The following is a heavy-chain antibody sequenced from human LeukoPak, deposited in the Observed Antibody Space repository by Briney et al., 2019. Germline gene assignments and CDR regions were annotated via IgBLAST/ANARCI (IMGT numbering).Heavy chain of an antibody. CDR1: GGSISSGSYY. D-gene: IGHD3-10*01. CDR2: IYTSGST. J-gene: IGHJ2*01. CDR3: ARRTRVGCYLDL. V-gene: IGHV4-61*02. Sequence: PSETLSLTCTVSGGSISSGSYYWSWIRQPAGKGLEWIGRIYTSGSTNYNPSLKSRVTISVDTSKNQFSLRVNSATAADTAVYYCARRTRVGCYLDLWGRGTPVTASS.